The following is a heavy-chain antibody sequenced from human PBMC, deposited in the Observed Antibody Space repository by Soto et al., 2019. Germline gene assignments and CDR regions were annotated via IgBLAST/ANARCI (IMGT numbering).Heavy chain of an antibody. V-gene: IGHV1-18*01. CDR1: GYTFTSYG. D-gene: IGHD1-1*01. J-gene: IGHJ4*02. Sequence: QVQLLQSGAEVKKPGASVKFSCTASGYTFTSYGISWVRQAPGQGLEWMGWISAYNGNTKYAQKLQGRVTMTTDTPTSTAYMYLTRLRSEDTAVYYCAREPNDCDYWGQGNRVTGSS. CDR3: AREPNDCDY. CDR2: ISAYNGNT.